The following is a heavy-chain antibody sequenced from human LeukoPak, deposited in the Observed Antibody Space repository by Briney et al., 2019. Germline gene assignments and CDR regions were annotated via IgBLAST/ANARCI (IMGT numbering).Heavy chain of an antibody. J-gene: IGHJ3*02. D-gene: IGHD2-21*01. Sequence: PGGSLRLSCAASGFTFSSYAMSWVRQAPGKGLEWVSAVSGSGGSTYYADSVKGRFTISRDNSKNTLYLQMNSLRAEDTAVYYCAKHPMVVIAIDAFDIWGQGTMVTVSS. V-gene: IGHV3-23*01. CDR3: AKHPMVVIAIDAFDI. CDR2: VSGSGGST. CDR1: GFTFSSYA.